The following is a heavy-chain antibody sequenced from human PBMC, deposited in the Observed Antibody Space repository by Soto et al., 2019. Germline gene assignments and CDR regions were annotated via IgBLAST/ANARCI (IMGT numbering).Heavy chain of an antibody. V-gene: IGHV3-23*01. CDR1: GFTFSSYA. Sequence: EVQLLESGGGLVQPGGSLRLSCAASGFTFSSYAMSWVRQAPGKGLEWVSVISGSGDSTYYADSVKGRFTISRDNSKNTLYLQMNSLRAEDTAVYYCARRNYVGLYFDYWGQGTLVPVSS. CDR2: ISGSGDST. J-gene: IGHJ4*02. D-gene: IGHD1-7*01. CDR3: ARRNYVGLYFDY.